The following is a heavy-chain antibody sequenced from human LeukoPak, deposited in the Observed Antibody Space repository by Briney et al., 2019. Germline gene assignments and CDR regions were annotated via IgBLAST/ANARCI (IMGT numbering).Heavy chain of an antibody. CDR3: ARRGPNWGFFDY. CDR2: ISGSGDST. CDR1: GFTFSNHA. V-gene: IGHV3-23*01. Sequence: GGSLRHSCAASGFTFSNHAMSWVRQAPGRGLECGSTISGSGDSTYYADSVKGRFTISGDNSKNTLYLQMNSLRAEDTAVYYCARRGPNWGFFDYWGRGTLVTVSS. J-gene: IGHJ4*02. D-gene: IGHD7-27*01.